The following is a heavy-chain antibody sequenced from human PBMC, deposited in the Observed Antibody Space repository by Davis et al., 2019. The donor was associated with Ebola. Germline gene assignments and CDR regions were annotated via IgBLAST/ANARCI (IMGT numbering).Heavy chain of an antibody. CDR3: AKDSDYGSGSYYNPLDY. D-gene: IGHD3-10*01. CDR1: GFIYDDYA. CDR2: ISWNSGSI. Sequence: SLKISCAASGFIYDDYAMHWVRQAPGKGLEWVSGISWNSGSIGYADSVKGRFTISRDNAKNSLYLQMNSLRAEDTALYYCAKDSDYGSGSYYNPLDYWGQGTLVTVSS. V-gene: IGHV3-9*01. J-gene: IGHJ4*02.